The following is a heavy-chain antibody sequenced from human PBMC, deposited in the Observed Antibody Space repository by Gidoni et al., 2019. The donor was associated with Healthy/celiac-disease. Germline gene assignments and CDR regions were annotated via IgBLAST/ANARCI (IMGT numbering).Heavy chain of an antibody. CDR2: IYYSGST. CDR1: GGSISSYY. Sequence: QVQLPESGPGLVKPSETLSLTCTVAGGSISSYYWSWIRQPPGKGLEWIGYIYYSGSTNYNPSLKSRVTISVDTSKNQFSLKLSSVTAADTAVYYCARDSPTNNYYYYMDVWGKGTTVTVSS. CDR3: ARDSPTNNYYYYMDV. V-gene: IGHV4-59*01. J-gene: IGHJ6*03.